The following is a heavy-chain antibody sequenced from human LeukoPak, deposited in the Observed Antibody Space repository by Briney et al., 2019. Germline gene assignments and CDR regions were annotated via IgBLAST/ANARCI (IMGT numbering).Heavy chain of an antibody. CDR1: GLTFSDYA. CDR3: AKDYSDSRVADVFFEY. Sequence: SGGSLSLSRAASGLTFSDYAMSWFRQAPGKGLEWVSTITSGFTPHYADSVKGRFTISRDNSKNMFHLQLNSLRAEDTAVYYCAKDYSDSRVADVFFEYWGQGTPVTVSS. D-gene: IGHD2-15*01. V-gene: IGHV3-23*01. CDR2: ITSGFTP. J-gene: IGHJ4*02.